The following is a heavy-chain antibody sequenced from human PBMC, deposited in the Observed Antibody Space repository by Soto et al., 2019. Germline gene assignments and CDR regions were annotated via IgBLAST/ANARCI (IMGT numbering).Heavy chain of an antibody. CDR2: VNRGGRT. Sequence: PSETLSSPAVCLVRRSVTILGVGFVKPRGGGLHWIGEVNRGGRTKYSPSLERRLTISVDPSRNQVSLELRAVTAADTAIYYCARLKEDNVWGTYRYLDLWGQGTLVTVSS. D-gene: IGHD3-16*02. V-gene: IGHV4-34*01. CDR3: ARLKEDNVWGTYRYLDL. J-gene: IGHJ5*02. CDR1: VRRSVTIL.